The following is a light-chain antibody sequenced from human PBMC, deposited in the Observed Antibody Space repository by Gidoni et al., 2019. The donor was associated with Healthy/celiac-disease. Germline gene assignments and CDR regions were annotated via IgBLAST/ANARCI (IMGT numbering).Light chain of an antibody. CDR1: QSMSSD. Sequence: IQMTQSPSSLSASLGDRVTITCRASQSMSSDFNWYQQKPGKAPKLLIYAASRLHSGVPSRFSGSGSGTDFTLTISSLQPEDFETYYCQQRYSTPRLTFGGGTKVEIK. CDR3: QQRYSTPRLT. J-gene: IGKJ4*01. V-gene: IGKV1-39*01. CDR2: AAS.